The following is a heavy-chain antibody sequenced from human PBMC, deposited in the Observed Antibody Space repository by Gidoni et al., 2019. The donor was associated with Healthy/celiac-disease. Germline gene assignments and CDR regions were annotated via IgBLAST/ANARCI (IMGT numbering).Heavy chain of an antibody. CDR1: GGTFSSYA. D-gene: IGHD3-22*01. J-gene: IGHJ4*02. V-gene: IGHV1-69*01. CDR3: ARVKGGPYDSSAPFGY. Sequence: QVQLVQSGAEVKKPGSSVTVSCKASGGTFSSYAISWVRQAPGQGLEWIGGISPIFGTANYAQKFQGRVTITADESTSTAYMELSSLRSEDTAVYYCARVKGGPYDSSAPFGYWGQGTLVTVSS. CDR2: ISPIFGTA.